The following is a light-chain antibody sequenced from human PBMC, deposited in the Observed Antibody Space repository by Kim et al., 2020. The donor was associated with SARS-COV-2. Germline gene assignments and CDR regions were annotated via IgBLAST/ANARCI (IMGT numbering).Light chain of an antibody. V-gene: IGKV1-9*01. J-gene: IGKJ1*01. CDR1: QGINSH. CDR2: ATS. CDR3: QQSNSFPRT. Sequence: APVGDRVTITWRASQGINSHLAWYQQKSGKAPHLLIYATSTLQSGVPSRFSGSGFGTGFTLTISSLQPEDFATYFCQQSNSFPRTFGQGTKVDIK.